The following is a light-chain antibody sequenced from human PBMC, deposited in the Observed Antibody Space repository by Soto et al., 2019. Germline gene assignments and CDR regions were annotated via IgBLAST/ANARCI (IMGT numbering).Light chain of an antibody. Sequence: QSALTQPASVSGSPGQSNTISCTGTSSDVGGYNYVSWYQQHPGKAPKLMIYDVTNRPSGVSNRFSGSKSGNTASLTISGLQAEDEADYYCSSYTSSSTPLVFGGGTQLTVL. J-gene: IGLJ3*02. CDR3: SSYTSSSTPLV. CDR2: DVT. V-gene: IGLV2-14*01. CDR1: SSDVGGYNY.